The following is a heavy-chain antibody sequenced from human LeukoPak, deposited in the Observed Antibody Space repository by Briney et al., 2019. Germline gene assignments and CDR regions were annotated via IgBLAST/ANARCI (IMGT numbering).Heavy chain of an antibody. J-gene: IGHJ4*02. D-gene: IGHD3-10*01. V-gene: IGHV1-69*04. CDR3: ARAVVVARGLMAYFDY. CDR1: GGTFSSYA. CDR2: IIPIPGMA. Sequence: SVKVSCKASGGTFSSYAISWVRQAPGQGLEWMGRIIPIPGMANYAQKFQGRVTITADSSTSTAYMEVSGLRSEDTAVYYCARAVVVARGLMAYFDYWGQGTLVTVSS.